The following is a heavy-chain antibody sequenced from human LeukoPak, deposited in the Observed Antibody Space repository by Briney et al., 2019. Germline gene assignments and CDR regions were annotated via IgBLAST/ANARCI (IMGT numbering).Heavy chain of an antibody. Sequence: ASVKVSFKASGYTFTGYYMHWVRQAPGQGLEWMGWINPNSGGTNYAQKFQGRVTMTRDTSISTAYMELSRLRSDDTAVYYCAREEYYDSRVFDYWGQGTLVTVSS. J-gene: IGHJ4*02. V-gene: IGHV1-2*02. CDR1: GYTFTGYY. CDR2: INPNSGGT. CDR3: AREEYYDSRVFDY. D-gene: IGHD3-22*01.